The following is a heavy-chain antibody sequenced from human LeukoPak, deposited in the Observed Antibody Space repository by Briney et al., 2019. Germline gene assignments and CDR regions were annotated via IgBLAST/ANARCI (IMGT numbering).Heavy chain of an antibody. J-gene: IGHJ2*01. CDR3: ARVYYSSSYDYWYFDL. CDR2: IYYSGST. Sequence: NPSETLSLTCTVPGGSISSYYWSWIRQPPGKGLEWIGYIYYSGSTNYNPSLKSRVTISVDTSKNQFSLKLSSVTAADTAVYYCARVYYSSSYDYWYFDLWGRGTLVTVSS. CDR1: GGSISSYY. V-gene: IGHV4-59*01. D-gene: IGHD6-13*01.